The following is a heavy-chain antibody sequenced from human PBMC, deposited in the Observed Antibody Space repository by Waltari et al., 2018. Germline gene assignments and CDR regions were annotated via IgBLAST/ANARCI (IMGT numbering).Heavy chain of an antibody. J-gene: IGHJ5*02. CDR3: AKDARGIAVAGT. CDR1: GFTLSSYA. V-gene: IGHV3-30-3*02. D-gene: IGHD6-19*01. CDR2: ISYDGSNK. Sequence: QVQLVESGGGVVQPGRSLRLSCAASGFTLSSYALHWVRQAPGKGLEWVAVISYDGSNKYYADSVKGRFTISRDNSKNTLYLQMNSLRAEDTAVYYCAKDARGIAVAGTWGQGTLVTVSS.